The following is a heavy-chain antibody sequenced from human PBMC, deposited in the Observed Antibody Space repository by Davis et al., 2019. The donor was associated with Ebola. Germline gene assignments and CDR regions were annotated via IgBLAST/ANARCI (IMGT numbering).Heavy chain of an antibody. D-gene: IGHD7-27*01. CDR3: APGIDAAATGVR. V-gene: IGHV3-33*03. CDR2: IFFDGSET. CDR1: GFTFSRYG. J-gene: IGHJ4*02. Sequence: GESLKISCEASGFTFSRYGMHWVRQAPGKGPEWLTYIFFDGSETFYADSVKGRFTISGDNAKNSVFLQMNNLRVEDTAVYYCAPGIDAAATGVRWGQGTLVTVSS.